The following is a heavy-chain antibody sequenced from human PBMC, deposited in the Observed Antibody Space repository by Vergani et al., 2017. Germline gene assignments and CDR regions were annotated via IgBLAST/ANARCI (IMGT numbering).Heavy chain of an antibody. Sequence: QLQLQESGPGLVKPSETLSLTCTVYGGSFSGYYWSWIRQPPGKGLEWIGEINHSGSTNYNPSLKSRVTISVDTSKNQFSLKLSSVTAADTAVYYCARGAKFDYWGQGTLVTVSS. V-gene: IGHV4-34*01. J-gene: IGHJ4*02. CDR2: INHSGST. CDR1: GGSFSGYY. CDR3: ARGAKFDY.